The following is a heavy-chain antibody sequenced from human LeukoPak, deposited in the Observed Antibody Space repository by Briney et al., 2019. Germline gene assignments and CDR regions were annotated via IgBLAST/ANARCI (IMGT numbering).Heavy chain of an antibody. J-gene: IGHJ6*03. CDR3: ARDSLGGSDWLLSHYYYYYYMDV. Sequence: TSVKVSCKASGYTFTDNFIHWVRQAPGQGLEWMGWINPNTGGTNYAQMSQGRVTMTRDTSISTAYMELSRLRSDDTAVYYCARDSLGGSDWLLSHYYYYYYMDVWGKGTTVTISS. CDR2: INPNTGGT. D-gene: IGHD3-9*01. CDR1: GYTFTDNF. V-gene: IGHV1-2*02.